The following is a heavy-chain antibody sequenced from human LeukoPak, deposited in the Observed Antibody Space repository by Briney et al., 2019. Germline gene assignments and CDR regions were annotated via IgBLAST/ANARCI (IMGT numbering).Heavy chain of an antibody. CDR2: IVVSSGNT. J-gene: IGHJ4*02. CDR1: GFTFSTSA. D-gene: IGHD3-3*01. V-gene: IGHV1-58*01. CDR3: AAEGSHDFFDY. Sequence: SVKVSCKASGFTFSTSAVQWVRQSRGQRLEWIGWIVVSSGNTHYALKFQERVTITRDVSTNTAYMELSSRRSDDAAVYYCAAEGSHDFFDYWGQGTLVTVSS.